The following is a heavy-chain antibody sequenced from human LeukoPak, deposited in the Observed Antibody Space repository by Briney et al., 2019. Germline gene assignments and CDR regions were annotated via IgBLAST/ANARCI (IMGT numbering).Heavy chain of an antibody. J-gene: IGHJ4*02. Sequence: ASVKVSCKASGYTFTGYYMHWVRQAPGQGLEWMGWINHNSGGTNYAQKFQGRVTMTRDTSISTAYMELSRLRSDDTAVYYCARATYYYDSSGYRTNFDYWGQGTLVTVSS. V-gene: IGHV1-2*02. CDR3: ARATYYYDSSGYRTNFDY. CDR1: GYTFTGYY. D-gene: IGHD3-22*01. CDR2: INHNSGGT.